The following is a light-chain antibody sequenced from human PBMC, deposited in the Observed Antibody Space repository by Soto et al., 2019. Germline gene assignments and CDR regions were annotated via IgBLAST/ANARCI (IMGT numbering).Light chain of an antibody. CDR2: DVT. Sequence: QSALTQPASVSGSSGQSITISCIGTSSDVGGYNYVSWYQQYPGEAPKLMIYDVTNRPSGVSNPFSGSKSGNTASLTISGLQAEDESDYYCSSVTSSTTRWVFGGGTKLTVL. CDR1: SSDVGGYNY. J-gene: IGLJ3*02. V-gene: IGLV2-14*01. CDR3: SSVTSSTTRWV.